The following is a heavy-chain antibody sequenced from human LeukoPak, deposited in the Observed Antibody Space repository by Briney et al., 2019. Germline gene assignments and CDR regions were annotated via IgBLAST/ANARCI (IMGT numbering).Heavy chain of an antibody. CDR3: ARPRNTIFYYYGMDV. D-gene: IGHD3-3*01. CDR2: VNRDGSET. Sequence: GGSLRLSCAASGFALSSHWMTWVRQVPGRGPEWVANVNRDGSETYYLDSVKGRFTISKDNAKNSLYLQMNSLRAEDTALYYCARPRNTIFYYYGMDVWGQGTTVTVSS. CDR1: GFALSSHW. V-gene: IGHV3-7*03. J-gene: IGHJ6*02.